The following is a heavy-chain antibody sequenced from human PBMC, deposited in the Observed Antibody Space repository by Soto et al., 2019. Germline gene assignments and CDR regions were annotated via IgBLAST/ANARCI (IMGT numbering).Heavy chain of an antibody. J-gene: IGHJ4*02. CDR1: GYTFTDYA. V-gene: IGHV1-3*01. Sequence: QVQLVQSGAEVKKPGASVKVFCKASGYTFTDYAIHWVRQAPGQRLELMGWIAPGNGNTKYSQNFQGRVTITRDTSATTAYMELSSLRSEDTAVYYCAKGSRMWTRDYWGQGTLVTVSS. CDR3: AKGSRMWTRDY. D-gene: IGHD2-21*01. CDR2: IAPGNGNT.